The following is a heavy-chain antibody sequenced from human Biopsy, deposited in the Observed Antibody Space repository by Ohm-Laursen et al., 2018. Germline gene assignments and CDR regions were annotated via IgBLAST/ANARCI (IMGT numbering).Heavy chain of an antibody. CDR3: AEGDWIYYFDN. CDR2: IDGAGSST. Sequence: SLRLSCAASGFPFHNYAMNWVRQPPGKGLEWVAGIDGAGSSTYYADSVKGRFTIFRDNPQKTVWLEMSSLRVEDTAVYYCAEGDWIYYFDNWGQGVPVTVSS. D-gene: IGHD2-21*02. V-gene: IGHV3-23*03. J-gene: IGHJ4*02. CDR1: GFPFHNYA.